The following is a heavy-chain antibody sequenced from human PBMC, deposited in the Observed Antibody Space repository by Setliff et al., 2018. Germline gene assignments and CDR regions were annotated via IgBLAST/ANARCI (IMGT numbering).Heavy chain of an antibody. J-gene: IGHJ6*02. V-gene: IGHV4-59*11. CDR2: IYYSGST. CDR1: GGSISSHY. CDR3: AKDGRWFGELFPYYYYYYGMDV. Sequence: TSETLSLTCTVSGGSISSHYWSWIRQPPGKGLEWIGSIYYSGSTNYNPSLKSRVTISVDTSKNQFSLKLSSVTAADTAVYYCAKDGRWFGELFPYYYYYYGMDVWGQGTLVTVSS. D-gene: IGHD3-10*01.